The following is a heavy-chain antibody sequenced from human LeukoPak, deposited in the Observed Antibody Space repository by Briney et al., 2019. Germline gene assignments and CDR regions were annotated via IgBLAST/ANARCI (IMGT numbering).Heavy chain of an antibody. V-gene: IGHV4-38-2*02. CDR2: IYHRGST. Sequence: SETLSLTCTVSGYSISNGYYWGWIRQPPGKGLEWVGSIYHRGSTYYNPSLTSRVTISLDRSKKKFSLKLTSVTAADTAVYFCARGAEYYAIWRGYAGYSDYWGQGTLVTVSS. J-gene: IGHJ4*02. CDR3: ARGAEYYAIWRGYAGYSDY. CDR1: GYSISNGYY. D-gene: IGHD3-3*01.